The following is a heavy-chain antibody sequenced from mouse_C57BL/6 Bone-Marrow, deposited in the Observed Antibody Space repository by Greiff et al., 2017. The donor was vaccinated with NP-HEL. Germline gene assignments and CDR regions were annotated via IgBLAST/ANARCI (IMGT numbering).Heavy chain of an antibody. J-gene: IGHJ2*01. D-gene: IGHD4-1*01. Sequence: QVQLQQSGAELARPGASVKLSCKASGYTFTSYGISWVKQRTGQGLEWIGEIYPRSGNTYYNEKFKGKATLTADKSSSTAYMELRSLTSEDSAVYFCATNHDYWGQGTTLTVSS. V-gene: IGHV1-81*01. CDR3: ATNHDY. CDR2: IYPRSGNT. CDR1: GYTFTSYG.